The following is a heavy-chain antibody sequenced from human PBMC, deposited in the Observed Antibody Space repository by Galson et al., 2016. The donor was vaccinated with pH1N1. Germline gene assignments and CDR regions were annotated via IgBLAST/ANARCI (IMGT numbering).Heavy chain of an antibody. CDR3: ARDVAPAGHYAMDV. J-gene: IGHJ6*02. CDR2: INPYSGDT. D-gene: IGHD2-21*01. V-gene: IGHV1-2*06. CDR1: GYTFTFTGYF. Sequence: SVRVSCKASGYTFTFTGYFIHWVRQAPGQGLEFEWMGRINPYSGDTDFAQNFQGKVTMTRDTSIGTAYMEVSRLTPDDTAIYSCARDVAPAGHYAMDVWGQGTTVTVSS.